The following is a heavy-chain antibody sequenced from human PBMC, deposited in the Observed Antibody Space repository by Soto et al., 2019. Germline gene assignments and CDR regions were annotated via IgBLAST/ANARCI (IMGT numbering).Heavy chain of an antibody. V-gene: IGHV3-15*01. Sequence: VPLVESGGGLVEPGGSLRLSCAASGITFSNAWMNWVRKAPGKGLEYIGRIRSKTDGGTTEYAAPVEGRFTVSRDDSKNTLYLQMSGLKTEDTAVYYCTTTRPGTNVFDNWGQGTLVTVSS. CDR3: TTTRPGTNVFDN. CDR2: IRSKTDGGTT. J-gene: IGHJ3*02. CDR1: GITFSNAW. D-gene: IGHD6-13*01.